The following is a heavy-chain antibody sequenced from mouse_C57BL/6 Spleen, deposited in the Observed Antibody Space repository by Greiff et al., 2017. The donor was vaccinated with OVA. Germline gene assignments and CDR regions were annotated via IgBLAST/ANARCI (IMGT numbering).Heavy chain of an antibody. CDR1: GYSFTDYN. Sequence: VQLQQSGPELVKPGASVKISCKASGYSFTDYNMHWVKQSNGKSLEWIGVINPNYGTTSYNQKFKGKATLTVDQSSSTAYMQLNSLTSEDSAVYYGAEGGYDGYWYFDVWGTGTTVTVSS. CDR2: INPNYGTT. V-gene: IGHV1-39*01. D-gene: IGHD2-3*01. J-gene: IGHJ1*03. CDR3: AEGGYDGYWYFDV.